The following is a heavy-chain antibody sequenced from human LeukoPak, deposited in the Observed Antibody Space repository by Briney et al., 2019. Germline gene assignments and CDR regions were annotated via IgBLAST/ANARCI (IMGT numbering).Heavy chain of an antibody. D-gene: IGHD3-16*01. CDR2: INLKRGDT. CDR1: AYTXTAFY. V-gene: IGHV1-2*02. J-gene: IGHJ5*02. CDR3: ARGDRGDWFDP. Sequence: ASVKVSCKASAYTXTAFYMHWVRQAPGQGLDWMEWINLKRGDTNSAQKFQGRVTMTRDTSISTAYMELSRLRSDDTAVYYCARGDRGDWFDPWGQGTLVTVSS.